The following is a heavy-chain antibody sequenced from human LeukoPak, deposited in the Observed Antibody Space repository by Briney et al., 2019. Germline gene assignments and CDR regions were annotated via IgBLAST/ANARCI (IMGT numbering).Heavy chain of an antibody. Sequence: PGGSLRLSCAASGFTFSSYSMNWVRQAPGKGLEWVSSISSSSSYIYYADSVKGRFTISRDNAKNSLYLQMNSLRAEDTAVYYCARECHDSSGYPQPFDYWGQGTLVTVSS. J-gene: IGHJ4*02. CDR2: ISSSSSYI. CDR3: ARECHDSSGYPQPFDY. CDR1: GFTFSSYS. V-gene: IGHV3-21*01. D-gene: IGHD3-22*01.